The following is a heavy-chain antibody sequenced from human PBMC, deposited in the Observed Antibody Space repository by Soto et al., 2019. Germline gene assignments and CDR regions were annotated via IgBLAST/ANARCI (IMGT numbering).Heavy chain of an antibody. CDR3: AKGGHIDF. CDR2: IKADGSET. V-gene: IGHV3-7*03. J-gene: IGHJ4*02. Sequence: LRLSCAASGFSFSTYWMSWVRQVPGTGLEWVANIKADGSETYYVDSVRGRFTISRDNAKTSLFLQLNSLRAEDTAVYYCAKGGHIDFCGQGTLVTVSS. D-gene: IGHD3-16*01. CDR1: GFSFSTYW.